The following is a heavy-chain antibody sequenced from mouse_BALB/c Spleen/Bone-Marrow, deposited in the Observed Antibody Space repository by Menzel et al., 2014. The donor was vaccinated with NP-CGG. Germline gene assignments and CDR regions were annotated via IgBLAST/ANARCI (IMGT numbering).Heavy chain of an antibody. J-gene: IGHJ3*01. Sequence: QQSGAELMKPGASVKISCKATGYTFSSYWIEWVKQRPGHGLEWIGEILPGSGSTNYNEKFKGKATFTADTSSNTAYLQLISLISEDAAVYYCARRGIAWFAYWRQVPLVPVSS. CDR3: ARRGIAWFAY. V-gene: IGHV1-9*01. CDR2: ILPGSGST. CDR1: GYTFSSYW.